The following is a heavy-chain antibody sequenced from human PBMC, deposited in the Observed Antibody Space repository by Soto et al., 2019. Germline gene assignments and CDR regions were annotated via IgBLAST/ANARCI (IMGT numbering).Heavy chain of an antibody. J-gene: IGHJ4*02. CDR2: IFSSDEE. CDR3: ARNQRDSGSYYFDY. Sequence: QVTLKESGPVLVKPTETLTLTCTVSGFSLSNARMGVSWIRQPPGKALEWLAHIFSSDEEPYNTSLKSRLTTTTDTAKRQVVLTMTNMDPVDKATYYCARNQRDSGSYYFDYWGQGTLVTVSS. V-gene: IGHV2-26*01. CDR1: GFSLSNARMG. D-gene: IGHD3-10*01.